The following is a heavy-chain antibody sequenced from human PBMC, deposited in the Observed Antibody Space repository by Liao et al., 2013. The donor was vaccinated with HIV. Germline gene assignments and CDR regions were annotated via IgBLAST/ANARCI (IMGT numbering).Heavy chain of an antibody. D-gene: IGHD3-22*01. CDR3: ARGRGGAVVVMKAPFDA. V-gene: IGHV4-34*01. CDR2: INHNGKS. CDR1: GGSITGYY. Sequence: QVSLHQWGAGLLKPSETVSLTCAVQGGSITGYYWSWIRQPPGKGLEWIAEINHNGKSNYSPSLKSRLTIAVDTSKSQFSLKMTSVTAADTAVYYCARGRGGAVVVMKAPFDAWGQGTLVTVSS. J-gene: IGHJ4*02.